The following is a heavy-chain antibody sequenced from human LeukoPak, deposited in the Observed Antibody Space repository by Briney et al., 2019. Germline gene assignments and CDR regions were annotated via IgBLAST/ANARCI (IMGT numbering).Heavy chain of an antibody. CDR2: ISYSGRDK. V-gene: IGHV3-21*01. J-gene: IGHJ4*02. D-gene: IGHD1-1*01. Sequence: SGGSLRLSCAASGFTFGAYAMNWVRQEAGKGLEWVSSISYSGRDKFYADSVEGRFTISRDNTKNSLYLEMNNLRAEDTAVFYCARERTDQLLLDFWGQGALVTVSS. CDR3: ARERTDQLLLDF. CDR1: GFTFGAYA.